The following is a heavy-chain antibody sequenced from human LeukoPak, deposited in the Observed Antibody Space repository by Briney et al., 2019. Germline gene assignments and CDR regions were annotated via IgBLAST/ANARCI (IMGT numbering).Heavy chain of an antibody. CDR3: ARDLHGVAAHEDYYYYYMDV. D-gene: IGHD6-13*01. Sequence: GGSLRLSCAGSGFTFSSYEMNWVRQAPGKGLEWVSHISSSGSTIYYADSVKGRFTISRDNAKNSLYLQMNSLRAEDTAVYYCARDLHGVAAHEDYYYYYMDVWGKGTTVTVSS. CDR2: ISSSGSTI. J-gene: IGHJ6*03. CDR1: GFTFSSYE. V-gene: IGHV3-48*03.